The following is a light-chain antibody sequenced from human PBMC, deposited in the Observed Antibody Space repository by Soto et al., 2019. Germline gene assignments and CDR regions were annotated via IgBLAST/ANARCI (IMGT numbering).Light chain of an antibody. CDR1: QSVLYSSNNKNY. CDR3: QQYESTPPT. CDR2: WAS. J-gene: IGKJ2*01. Sequence: DIVMTQSPDSLAVSLGERAIINCKSSQSVLYSSNNKNYLAWYQQRPGQPPKLLIYWASTREPGVPDRFSGSGSGTDFTLTITSLQAEDVAVYYCQQYESTPPTFGQGTKLEIK. V-gene: IGKV4-1*01.